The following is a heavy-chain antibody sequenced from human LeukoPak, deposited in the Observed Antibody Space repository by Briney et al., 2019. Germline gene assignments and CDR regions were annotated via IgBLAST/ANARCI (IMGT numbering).Heavy chain of an antibody. J-gene: IGHJ4*02. CDR3: ARSLRRLYYFDY. CDR2: IYSGGDT. CDR1: GFTFSSYS. Sequence: GGSLRLSCAASGFTFSSYSMNWVRQAPGKGLEWVSGIYSGGDTYYADSVKGRFTISRDNAKNTLDLQMKSLRVEDTAVYYCARSLRRLYYFDYWGQGTLVTVSS. V-gene: IGHV3-53*01. D-gene: IGHD6-25*01.